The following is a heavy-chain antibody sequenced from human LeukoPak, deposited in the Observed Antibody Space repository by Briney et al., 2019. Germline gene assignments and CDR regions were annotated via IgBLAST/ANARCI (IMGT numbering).Heavy chain of an antibody. J-gene: IGHJ3*02. Sequence: PSETLSLTCTVSGGSISSSSYYWGWIRQPPGKGLEWIGSIYYSGSTYYNPSLKSRVTISIDTSKNHFSLKLSSVTAADTAVYYCARGRYSDYDDAFDIWGQGTMVTVSP. CDR3: ARGRYSDYDDAFDI. CDR1: GGSISSSSYY. V-gene: IGHV4-39*07. CDR2: IYYSGST. D-gene: IGHD4-11*01.